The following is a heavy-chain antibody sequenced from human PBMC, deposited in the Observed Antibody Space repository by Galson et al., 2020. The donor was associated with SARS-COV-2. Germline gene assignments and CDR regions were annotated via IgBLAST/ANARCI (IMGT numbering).Heavy chain of an antibody. CDR2: ISPNGRT. J-gene: IGHJ2*01. CDR1: GYSVSTTNY. CDR3: ARQGVNMIVLVTVPGWFFDL. V-gene: IGHV4-38-2*01. Sequence: SEPLSLTCAVSGYSVSTTNYWGWVRLAPGKGLEWIGSISPNGRTYYNPSLESRVTISVDTSRNQFSLTLASVTAADTAFYYCARQGVNMIVLVTVPGWFFDLWGRGTLVTISS. D-gene: IGHD2-21*02.